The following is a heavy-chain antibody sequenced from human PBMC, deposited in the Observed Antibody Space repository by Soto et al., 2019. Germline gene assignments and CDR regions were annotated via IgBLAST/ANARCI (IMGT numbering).Heavy chain of an antibody. J-gene: IGHJ4*02. V-gene: IGHV3-15*01. D-gene: IGHD6-19*01. CDR2: IKPNTNGGAI. CDR1: GFTFSSAP. CDR3: TIPTIAVDGTPPFIY. Sequence: EVQLVESGGGFVKPGESLTLSCAASGFTFSSAPMSWVRQAPGKGLEWVGRIKPNTNGGAIDYLAPVKGRFTLSRDDSKNTLYLEMNRLKIEVSALYYFTIPTIAVDGTPPFIYWGQGALVTVSS.